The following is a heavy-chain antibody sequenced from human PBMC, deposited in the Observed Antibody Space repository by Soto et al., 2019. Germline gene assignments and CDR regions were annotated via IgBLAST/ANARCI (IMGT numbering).Heavy chain of an antibody. CDR1: GGSISSHY. CDR3: ARKRDGGYDFEY. CDR2: IYYSGST. Sequence: QVQLQESGPGLVKPAETLSLTCTVSGGSISSHYWNWIRQPPGKGLEWIGYIYYSGSTNYSTSVTSRAIISADTSKNQFSLTLNSVTAADTAVYYCARKRDGGYDFEYWGQGTLVTVSS. J-gene: IGHJ4*02. D-gene: IGHD3-22*01. V-gene: IGHV4-59*11.